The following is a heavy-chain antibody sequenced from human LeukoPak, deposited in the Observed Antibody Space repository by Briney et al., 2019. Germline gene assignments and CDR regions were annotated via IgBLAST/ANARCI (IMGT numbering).Heavy chain of an antibody. CDR2: ISSSSSYI. CDR1: GFTLSSYS. CDR3: ATYSRGYLGNVNAFDI. Sequence: GGSLRLSCAASGFTLSSYSLNWVRQAPGKGREWVSSISSSSSYIYYADSVKGRFTISRDNAKNSLYLQMNSLRAEDTAVYYCATYSRGYLGNVNAFDIWGQGTMVTVSS. V-gene: IGHV3-21*01. J-gene: IGHJ3*02. D-gene: IGHD3-22*01.